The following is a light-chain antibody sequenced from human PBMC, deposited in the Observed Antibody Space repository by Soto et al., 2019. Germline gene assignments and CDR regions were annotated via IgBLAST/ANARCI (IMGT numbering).Light chain of an antibody. Sequence: EIVLTQSPGTLPLSPGERATLSCRASQSISSSYLAWYQQKPGQAPRLLIYGASNRATDIPDRFSGSGSGTDFTLTISRLEPEDFAVYYCQQFGSSLPWTFGKGTKV. CDR2: GAS. CDR3: QQFGSSLPWT. CDR1: QSISSSY. J-gene: IGKJ1*01. V-gene: IGKV3-20*01.